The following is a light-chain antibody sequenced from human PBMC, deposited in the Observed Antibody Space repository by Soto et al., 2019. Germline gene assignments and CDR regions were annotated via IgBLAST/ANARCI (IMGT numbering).Light chain of an antibody. V-gene: IGKV3-15*01. CDR1: QSISGK. J-gene: IGKJ5*01. Sequence: EVGMSQSPATLCLSQGERATLSCRASQSISGKLAWYQHRPGQAPRLLIYGASTRATGIPARFSGSGSETEFTLTISRLEPEDFAVYYCQQYGSSPRTTFGQGTRLEIK. CDR2: GAS. CDR3: QQYGSSPRTT.